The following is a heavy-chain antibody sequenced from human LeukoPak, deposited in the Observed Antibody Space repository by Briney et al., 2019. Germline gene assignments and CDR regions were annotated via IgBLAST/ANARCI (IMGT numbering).Heavy chain of an antibody. V-gene: IGHV4-4*07. Sequence: SETLSLTCTVSGGSISSYYWSWIRQPAGKGLEWIGRIYTSGSTNYNPSLKSRVTISVDTSKNQFSLKLSSVTAADTAVYYCARDGEVRYYGSGSYSSFPSRWGQGTLVTVSS. CDR2: IYTSGST. D-gene: IGHD3-10*01. CDR3: ARDGEVRYYGSGSYSSFPSR. J-gene: IGHJ4*02. CDR1: GGSISSYY.